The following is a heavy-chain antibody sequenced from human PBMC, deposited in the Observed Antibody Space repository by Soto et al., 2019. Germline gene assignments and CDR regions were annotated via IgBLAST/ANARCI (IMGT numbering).Heavy chain of an antibody. D-gene: IGHD3-9*01. Sequence: SETLSLTCTVSGGSISSGGYYWSWIRQHPGKGLEWIGYIYYSGSTYYNPSLKSRVTISVDTSKNQFSLKLSSVTAADTAVYYCARDLGDILTGYSTVGWFDPWGQGTLVTVSS. V-gene: IGHV4-31*03. CDR3: ARDLGDILTGYSTVGWFDP. J-gene: IGHJ5*02. CDR2: IYYSGST. CDR1: GGSISSGGYY.